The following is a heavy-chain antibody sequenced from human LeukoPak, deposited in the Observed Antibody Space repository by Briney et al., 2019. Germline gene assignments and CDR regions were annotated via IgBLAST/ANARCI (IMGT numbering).Heavy chain of an antibody. V-gene: IGHV1-2*02. CDR1: GYTFTGYY. CDR2: INPNSGGT. Sequence: ASVKVSCKASGYTFTGYYMHWVRQAPGQGLEWMGWINPNSGGTNYAQKFQGRVTMTRDTSISTAYMELSRLRSDDTAVYYCARVASADIVVVPAANYYFDYWGQGTLVTVSS. CDR3: ARVASADIVVVPAANYYFDY. D-gene: IGHD2-2*01. J-gene: IGHJ4*02.